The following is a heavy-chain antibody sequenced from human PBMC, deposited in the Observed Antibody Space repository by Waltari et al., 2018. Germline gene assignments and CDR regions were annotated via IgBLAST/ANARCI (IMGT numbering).Heavy chain of an antibody. V-gene: IGHV1-3*01. CDR3: ARDSSGYNYGYGY. D-gene: IGHD5-18*01. CDR2: INAGNGNT. J-gene: IGHJ4*02. Sequence: IHWVLQAPGQRPEWMGWINAGNGNTKYSQKFQGRVTIIRDTSASTAYMELHSLRSADTAVYYCARDSSGYNYGYGYWGQGTLVTVSS.